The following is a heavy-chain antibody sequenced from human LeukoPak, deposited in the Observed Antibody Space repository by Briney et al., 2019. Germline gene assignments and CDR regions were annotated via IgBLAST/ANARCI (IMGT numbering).Heavy chain of an antibody. CDR1: GYTFTSYV. J-gene: IGHJ2*01. Sequence: ASVKVSCKASGYTFTSYVISWVRQPPGQGLEWVGCISTYNGNTNDAKKIQGRVTMTTDTSTSTAYMELRSLRSDDTAVYYCAGVGDPLGFPYFDLWGRGTLVTVSS. CDR3: AGVGDPLGFPYFDL. V-gene: IGHV1-18*01. CDR2: ISTYNGNT. D-gene: IGHD1-26*01.